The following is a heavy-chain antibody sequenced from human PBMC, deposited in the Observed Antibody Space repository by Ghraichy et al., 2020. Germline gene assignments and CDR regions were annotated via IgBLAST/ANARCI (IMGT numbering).Heavy chain of an antibody. J-gene: IGHJ6*02. V-gene: IGHV1-18*01. CDR3: ARELVDIVASESGYCGMDV. Sequence: APVKVSCKASGYTFTSYGISWVRQAPGQGLEWMGWISAYNGNTNYAQKLQGRVTMTTDTSTSTAYMELRSLRSDDTAVYYCARELVDIVASESGYCGMDVWGQGTTVTVSS. CDR2: ISAYNGNT. CDR1: GYTFTSYG. D-gene: IGHD5-12*01.